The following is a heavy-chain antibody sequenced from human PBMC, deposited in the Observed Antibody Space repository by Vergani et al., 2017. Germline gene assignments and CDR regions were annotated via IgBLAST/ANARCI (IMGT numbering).Heavy chain of an antibody. CDR2: MNPNSGNT. CDR1: GYTFTSYD. Sequence: QVQLVQSGAEVMKPGASVKVSCKASGYTFTSYDINWVRPATGQGLEWMGWMNPNSGNTGYAQKFQGRVSMTRNTSIRTAYMELSSLRSEDTAVYYCAKMGTSSTSWAPAFDIWGQGTMVTVSS. V-gene: IGHV1-8*01. D-gene: IGHD2-2*01. CDR3: AKMGTSSTSWAPAFDI. J-gene: IGHJ3*02.